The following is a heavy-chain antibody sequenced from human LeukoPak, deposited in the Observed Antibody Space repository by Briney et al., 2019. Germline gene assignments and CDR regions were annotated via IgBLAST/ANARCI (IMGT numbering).Heavy chain of an antibody. J-gene: IGHJ4*02. V-gene: IGHV4-38-2*01. CDR3: ARSGEILEWLLSGYFDY. CDR2: IYHSGST. Sequence: SETLSLTCAVSGYSISSGYHWGWIRQPPGKGLEWIGSIYHSGSTYYNPSLKSRVTISVDTSKNQFSLKLSSVTAADTAVYYCARSGEILEWLLSGYFDYWGQGTLVTVSS. CDR1: GYSISSGYH. D-gene: IGHD3-3*01.